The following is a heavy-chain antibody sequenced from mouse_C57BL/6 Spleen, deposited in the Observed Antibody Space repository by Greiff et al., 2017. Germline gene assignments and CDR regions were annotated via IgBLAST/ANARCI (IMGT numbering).Heavy chain of an antibody. CDR3: ARQKIYYDYDVAWFAY. CDR1: GFTFSSYG. Sequence: EVMLVESGGDLVKPGGSLKLSCAASGFTFSSYGMSWVRQTPDSVKGRFTISRDNAKNTLYLQMSSLKSEDTAMYYCARQKIYYDYDVAWFAYWGQGTLVTVSA. J-gene: IGHJ3*01. V-gene: IGHV5-6*01. D-gene: IGHD2-4*01.